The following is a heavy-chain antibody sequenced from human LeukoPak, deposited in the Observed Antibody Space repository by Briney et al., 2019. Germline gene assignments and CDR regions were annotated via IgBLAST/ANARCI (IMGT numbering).Heavy chain of an antibody. J-gene: IGHJ4*02. V-gene: IGHV1-18*01. D-gene: IGHD6-19*01. CDR3: ARGGTSGWRTPNDDY. Sequence: ASVKVSCKASGYTFTTYGISWVRQAPGQGLEWMGWSSPYNGNTNYAQELRGRVTMTTDTSTSTAYMEPRSLRSDDTAVYYCARGGTSGWRTPNDDYWGQGTLVTVSS. CDR1: GYTFTTYG. CDR2: SSPYNGNT.